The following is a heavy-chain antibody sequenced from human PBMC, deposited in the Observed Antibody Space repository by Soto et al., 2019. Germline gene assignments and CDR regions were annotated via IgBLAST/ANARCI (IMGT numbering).Heavy chain of an antibody. CDR3: ARGVLNSIYYGMDV. CDR1: GFTFSSYW. CDR2: INSDGSST. D-gene: IGHD3-10*01. Sequence: VGSLRLSCAASGFTFSSYWMHWVRQAPGKGLVWVSRINSDGSSTSYADSVKGRFTISRDNAKNTLYLQMNSLRAEDTAVYYCARGVLNSIYYGMDVWGQGTTVTVSS. V-gene: IGHV3-74*01. J-gene: IGHJ6*02.